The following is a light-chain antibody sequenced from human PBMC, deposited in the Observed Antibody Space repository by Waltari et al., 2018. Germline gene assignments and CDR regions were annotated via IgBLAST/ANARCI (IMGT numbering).Light chain of an antibody. Sequence: EIVLTQSPATLSLSPGERATLSCRASQSVSSYLGWYQQKPGQAPRLLIYDASTMATGVPGRFSGSGSGTDFTLTISSLEPEDFAIYYCQQRSTWPILTFGGGTKVEIK. CDR3: QQRSTWPILT. CDR2: DAS. V-gene: IGKV3-11*01. J-gene: IGKJ4*01. CDR1: QSVSSY.